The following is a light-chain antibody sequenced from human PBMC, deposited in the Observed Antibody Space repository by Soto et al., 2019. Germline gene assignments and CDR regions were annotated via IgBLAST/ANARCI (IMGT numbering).Light chain of an antibody. CDR3: QTWGTGTVV. V-gene: IGLV4-69*01. CDR1: SGHSSNA. J-gene: IGLJ2*01. CDR2: LNSDGSH. Sequence: QTVVTQSPSASASPGASVKFTCTLSSGHSSNAVAWHQQQPEKGPRYLMKLNSDGSHSKGDGIPDRFSGSSSGAERYLTISSLQSEDEADYYCQTWGTGTVVFGGGTKLTVL.